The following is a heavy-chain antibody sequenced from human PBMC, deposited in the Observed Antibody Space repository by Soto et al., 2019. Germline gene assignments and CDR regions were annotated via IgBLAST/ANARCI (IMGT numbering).Heavy chain of an antibody. CDR1: GGSISSGGYY. CDR3: ARQIFDGSGSYYRRYNWFDP. D-gene: IGHD3-10*01. Sequence: PSETLSLTCTVSGGSISSGGYYWSWIRQHPGKGLEWIGYIYYSGSTYYNPSLKSRVTISVDTSKNQFSLKLSSVTAADTAVYYCARQIFDGSGSYYRRYNWFDPWGQGTLVTVSS. CDR2: IYYSGST. J-gene: IGHJ5*02. V-gene: IGHV4-31*03.